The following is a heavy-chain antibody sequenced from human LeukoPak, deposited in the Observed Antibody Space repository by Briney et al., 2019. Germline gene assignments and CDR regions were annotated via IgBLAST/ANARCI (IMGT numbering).Heavy chain of an antibody. CDR1: GFTFNTYS. V-gene: IGHV3-21*01. CDR2: ISHSSSHL. CDR3: ARQGYRHDGGEYNYSGLDV. Sequence: GGSLRLSCAASGFTFNTYSLNWVRQAPGKGPEWVASISHSSSHLSYADSVKGRFTISRDNAKNSLYLQLDSLGADDTAVYYCARQGYRHDGGEYNYSGLDVWGQGTTVPASS. D-gene: IGHD5-12*01. J-gene: IGHJ6*02.